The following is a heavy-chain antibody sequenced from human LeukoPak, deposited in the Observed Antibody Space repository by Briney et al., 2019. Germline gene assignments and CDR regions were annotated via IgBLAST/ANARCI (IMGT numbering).Heavy chain of an antibody. Sequence: SETVSLTCFVSGASISSYYWSWLRQPPGKGLEWIGYIYHSGSTNYNPSLKSRVTISVDMSKNQFSLKLTSVTAADTAVYYCARGYCGPTSCSGNWFDPWGQGTLVTVSS. CDR2: IYHSGST. V-gene: IGHV4-59*01. CDR1: GASISSYY. CDR3: ARGYCGPTSCSGNWFDP. D-gene: IGHD2-2*01. J-gene: IGHJ5*02.